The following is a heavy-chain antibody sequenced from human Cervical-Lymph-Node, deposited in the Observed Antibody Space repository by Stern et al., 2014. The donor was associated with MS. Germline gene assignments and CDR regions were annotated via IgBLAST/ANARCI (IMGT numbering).Heavy chain of an antibody. Sequence: QITLKESGPTLLKPTQTLTLTCTFSGFSLSTTGVGVVWIRPPPGEALEWLTLIYWADDKCSSPSLRSRLTLTNATSKTQVVLPMANMDPVDSATYYCAHSIYSDNSVYHGWFGPWGQGTLVTVSS. V-gene: IGHV2-5*02. CDR3: AHSIYSDNSVYHGWFGP. D-gene: IGHD3-22*01. CDR1: GFSLSTTGVG. CDR2: IYWADDK. J-gene: IGHJ5*02.